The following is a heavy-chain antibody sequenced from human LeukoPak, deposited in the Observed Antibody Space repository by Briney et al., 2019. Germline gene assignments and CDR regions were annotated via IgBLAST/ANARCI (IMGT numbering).Heavy chain of an antibody. CDR2: IYYSGST. Sequence: SETLSLTCTASGGSISIYYWSWIRQPPGKGLEWIGYIYYSGSTSYNPSLKSRVTISVDTSKNQFSLKLSSVTAADTAVYYCARGGRTSYYDSSGIYFDYWGQGTLVTVSS. CDR1: GGSISIYY. V-gene: IGHV4-59*01. CDR3: ARGGRTSYYDSSGIYFDY. D-gene: IGHD3-22*01. J-gene: IGHJ4*02.